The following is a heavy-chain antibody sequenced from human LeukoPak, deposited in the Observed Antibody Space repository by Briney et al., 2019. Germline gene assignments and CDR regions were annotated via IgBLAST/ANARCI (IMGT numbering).Heavy chain of an antibody. CDR1: GYTFTKYG. V-gene: IGHV1-18*01. Sequence: GASVKVSCKASGYTFTKYGITWVRQAPGQGLEWMGWISTYNGHTNYAQKLQGRVTMTTDTSASTAYMELRSLISDDAAVYYCARGDDYGDYWGLYWGQGTLVTVSS. CDR2: ISTYNGHT. D-gene: IGHD4-17*01. J-gene: IGHJ4*02. CDR3: ARGDDYGDYWGLY.